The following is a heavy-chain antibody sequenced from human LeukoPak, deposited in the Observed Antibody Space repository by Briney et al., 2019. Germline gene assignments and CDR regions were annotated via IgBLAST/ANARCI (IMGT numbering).Heavy chain of an antibody. J-gene: IGHJ4*02. CDR1: GFIFSSYA. D-gene: IGHD5-18*01. CDR3: AKGDKPVIAMVKFDY. Sequence: AGGSLRLSCAASGFIFSSYAMTWVRQAPGKGLEWVSAISGSGGSTYYADSVKGRFTISRDNSKNTLYMQMNSLRAEDTAVYYCAKGDKPVIAMVKFDYWGQGTLVTVSS. V-gene: IGHV3-23*01. CDR2: ISGSGGST.